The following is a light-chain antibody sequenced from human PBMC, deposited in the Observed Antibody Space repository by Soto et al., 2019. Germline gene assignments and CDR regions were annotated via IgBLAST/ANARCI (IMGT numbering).Light chain of an antibody. Sequence: AIQLTQSPSSLSASVGDRVTITCRASQGISSALAWYQQKPGKAPNLLIYDASSLESGVPSTFSGSRSGTDFTLPIISVQAEDVATYYCQQFNTYLLYTFGQGTRLEIK. CDR1: QGISSA. V-gene: IGKV1-13*02. J-gene: IGKJ2*01. CDR3: QQFNTYLLYT. CDR2: DAS.